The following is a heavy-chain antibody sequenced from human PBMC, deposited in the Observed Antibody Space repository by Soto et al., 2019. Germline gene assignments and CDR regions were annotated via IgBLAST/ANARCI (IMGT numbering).Heavy chain of an antibody. D-gene: IGHD3-10*01. CDR2: TYYRSNWYN. J-gene: IGHJ6*02. V-gene: IGHV6-1*01. CDR3: ARDKTFLWFGEFGYGMDV. Sequence: PSQTLSLTCAISGDSVSSNSAAWNWIRQSLSRGLEWLGRTYYRSNWYNDYAVSVKSRITINPDTSKNQFSLQLNSVTPEDTAVYYCARDKTFLWFGEFGYGMDVWGQGTTVTDSS. CDR1: GDSVSSNSAA.